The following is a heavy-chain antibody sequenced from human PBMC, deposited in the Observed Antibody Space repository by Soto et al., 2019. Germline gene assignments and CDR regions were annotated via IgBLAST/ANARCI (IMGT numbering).Heavy chain of an antibody. J-gene: IGHJ4*02. CDR1: GFSVTANY. Sequence: EVQVVESGGGLIQPGRSLRLSCEVSGFSVTANYMSWVRQAPGKGLEWVSVIYSGGSTYYIDSVKGRFSISRDISKNTLYLQMNNLRAEDTAVYYCPGYGYWGQGTLVTVS. CDR3: PGYGY. V-gene: IGHV3-53*01. D-gene: IGHD5-12*01. CDR2: IYSGGST.